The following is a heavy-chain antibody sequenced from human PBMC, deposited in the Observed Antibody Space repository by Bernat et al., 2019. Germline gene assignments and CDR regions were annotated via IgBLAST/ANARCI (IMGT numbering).Heavy chain of an antibody. Sequence: EVQLVQSGAEVKKPGESLKISCKGSGYSFTSYWIGWVRQMPGKGLEWMGIIYPGDSVTRYSPSFQGQVTISADKSISTAYLQWSSLKASDTAMYYCARQGPGYSSSWYHLDYWGQGTLVTVSS. D-gene: IGHD6-13*01. CDR1: GYSFTSYW. V-gene: IGHV5-51*01. CDR3: ARQGPGYSSSWYHLDY. CDR2: IYPGDSVT. J-gene: IGHJ4*02.